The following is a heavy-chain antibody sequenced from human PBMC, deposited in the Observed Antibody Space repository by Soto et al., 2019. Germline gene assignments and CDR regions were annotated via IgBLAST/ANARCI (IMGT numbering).Heavy chain of an antibody. CDR1: GGSLSSYY. D-gene: IGHD4-17*01. V-gene: IGHV4-59*12. CDR2: IYHSGST. CDR3: ARAMTTVTTIDY. Sequence: SETLSPTCTVSGGSLSSYYWRWIRHPLGKGLEWSGYIYHSGSTYYNPSLKSRVTISVDRSKNQFSLKLSSVTAADTAVYYCARAMTTVTTIDYWGQGTLVTVSS. J-gene: IGHJ4*02.